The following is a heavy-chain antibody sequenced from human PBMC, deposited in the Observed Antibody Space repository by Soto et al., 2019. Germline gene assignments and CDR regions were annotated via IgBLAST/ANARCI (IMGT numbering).Heavy chain of an antibody. CDR3: ARDRYKSVYYYDSSVYYPFDY. CDR2: ISAYNGNT. D-gene: IGHD3-22*01. Sequence: ASVKVSCKASGYTFTSYGISWVRQAPGQGLEWTGWISAYNGNTNYAQKLQGRVTMTTDTSTSTAYMELRSLRSDDTAVYYCARDRYKSVYYYDSSVYYPFDYWGQGTLVTVSS. CDR1: GYTFTSYG. V-gene: IGHV1-18*04. J-gene: IGHJ4*02.